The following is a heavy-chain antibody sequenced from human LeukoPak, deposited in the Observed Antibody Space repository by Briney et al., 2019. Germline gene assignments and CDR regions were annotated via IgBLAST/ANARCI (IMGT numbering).Heavy chain of an antibody. J-gene: IGHJ4*02. Sequence: GGSLRLSCAASGFTFSSYAMSWVRQAPGKGLEWVSAISGSGSTYYADSVKGRFTISRDNSKNTLYLQMNSLRAEDTAVYYCAKQYAYYFDYWGQGTLVTVSS. CDR1: GFTFSSYA. CDR3: AKQYAYYFDY. V-gene: IGHV3-23*01. CDR2: ISGSGST.